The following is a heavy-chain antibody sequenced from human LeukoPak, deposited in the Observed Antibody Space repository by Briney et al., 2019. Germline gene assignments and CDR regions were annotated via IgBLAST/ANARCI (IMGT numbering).Heavy chain of an antibody. CDR2: IRYDGSNK. CDR3: AKDWYSEATIALAIFDY. V-gene: IGHV3-30*02. Sequence: GGSLRLSCAASGFTFSSYGMHWVRQAPGKGLEWVAFIRYDGSNKYYADSVKGRFTISRDNSKNTLYLQMNSLRAEDTAVYYCAKDWYSEATIALAIFDYWGQGTLVTVSS. D-gene: IGHD5-24*01. CDR1: GFTFSSYG. J-gene: IGHJ4*02.